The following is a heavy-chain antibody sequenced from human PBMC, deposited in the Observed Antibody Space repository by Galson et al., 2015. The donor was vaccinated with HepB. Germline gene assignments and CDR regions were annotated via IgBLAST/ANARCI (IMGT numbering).Heavy chain of an antibody. CDR3: ARGLFGSGPYYYYYDMDV. D-gene: IGHD3-10*01. Sequence: SLRLSCAASGFTFSSYAMHWVRQAPGKGLEYVSAISSNGGSTYYANSVKGRFTISRDNSKNTLYLQMGSLRAEDMAVYYCARGLFGSGPYYYYYDMDVWGHGTTVTVSS. J-gene: IGHJ6*02. CDR2: ISSNGGST. CDR1: GFTFSSYA. V-gene: IGHV3-64*01.